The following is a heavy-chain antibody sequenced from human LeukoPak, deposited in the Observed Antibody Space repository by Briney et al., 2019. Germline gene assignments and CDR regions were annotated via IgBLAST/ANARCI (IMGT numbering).Heavy chain of an antibody. V-gene: IGHV3-21*01. Sequence: PGGSLRLSCAASGFTFSSYSMNWVRQAPGKGLEWVSSISSSSSYIYYADSVKGRFTISRDNAKNSLYLQMNSLRAEDTAVYYCARSREGIAVPNYWGQGTLVTVSS. CDR2: ISSSSSYI. J-gene: IGHJ4*02. D-gene: IGHD6-19*01. CDR1: GFTFSSYS. CDR3: ARSREGIAVPNY.